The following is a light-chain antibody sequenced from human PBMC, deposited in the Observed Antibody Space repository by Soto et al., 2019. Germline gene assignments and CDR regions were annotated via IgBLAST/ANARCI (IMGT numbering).Light chain of an antibody. CDR1: NSNIGSNI. CDR2: GNN. V-gene: IGLV1-44*01. CDR3: AAWDDSLNGRV. Sequence: QSVLTQPTSASGTPGQRVTISCSGSNSNIGSNIVNWYQQLPGTAPKLLIYGNNQRPSGVPDRFSGSTSGTSASLAISGLQSDDEADYYCAAWDDSLNGRVFGGGTKLTVL. J-gene: IGLJ3*02.